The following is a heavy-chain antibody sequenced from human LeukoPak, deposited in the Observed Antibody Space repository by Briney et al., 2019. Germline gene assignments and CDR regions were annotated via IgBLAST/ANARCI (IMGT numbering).Heavy chain of an antibody. V-gene: IGHV3-23*01. CDR2: ISGSGGST. CDR3: AKDRGTGDHYFDY. Sequence: QPGGSLRLSCAASEFTFRSYAMSWVRQAPGKGLEWVSGISGSGGSTNYADSVKGRFTISRDNSKNTLYLQMNSLRAEDTAVYYCAKDRGTGDHYFDYWGQGTLVTVSS. CDR1: EFTFRSYA. J-gene: IGHJ4*02. D-gene: IGHD7-27*01.